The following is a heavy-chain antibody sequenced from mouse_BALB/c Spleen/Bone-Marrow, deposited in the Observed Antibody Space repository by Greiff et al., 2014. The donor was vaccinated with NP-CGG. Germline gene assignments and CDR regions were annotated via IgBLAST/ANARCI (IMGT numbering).Heavy chain of an antibody. CDR2: IDPENGDT. CDR1: GFNIKDYH. J-gene: IGHJ2*01. CDR3: NARGDYDFDYFDY. V-gene: IGHV14-4*02. Sequence: VHVKQSGAELVRSGASVKLSCTASGFNIKDYHMHWVKQRPEQGLEWIGWIDPENGDTEYAPKFQGKATMTADTSSNTAYLQLSSLTSEDTAVYYCNARGDYDFDYFDYWGQGTTLTVSS. D-gene: IGHD2-4*01.